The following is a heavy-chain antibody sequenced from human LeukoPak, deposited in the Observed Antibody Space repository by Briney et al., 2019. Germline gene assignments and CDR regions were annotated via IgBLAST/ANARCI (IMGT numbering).Heavy chain of an antibody. V-gene: IGHV3-74*01. CDR2: IKSDGST. CDR1: GFTFSSYW. D-gene: IGHD3-22*01. CDR3: ARAPSEIGGYYPEYFRH. J-gene: IGHJ1*01. Sequence: GGSLRLSCAASGFTFSSYWMHWVRPAPGRGRVWVSRIKSDGSTRYADSVKGRFTISRDNAKNTVPLQMNSLRAEDTGVYYCARAPSEIGGYYPEYFRHWGQGTLVTVSP.